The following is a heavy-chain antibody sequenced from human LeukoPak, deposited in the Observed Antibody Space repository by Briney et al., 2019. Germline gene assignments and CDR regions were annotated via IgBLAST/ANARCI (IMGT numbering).Heavy chain of an antibody. D-gene: IGHD3-22*01. J-gene: IGHJ6*03. Sequence: SETLSLTCNVAGGSIINYYWSWIRQSAGTGLEWVGRIYITGSTTYNPSLQSRLSTSVDTSKNQFSLRLRSVSAADTAVYYCARLKYYDSTGYSPGYYMDVWGKGITVTVSS. CDR1: GGSIINYY. V-gene: IGHV4-4*07. CDR2: IYITGST. CDR3: ARLKYYDSTGYSPGYYMDV.